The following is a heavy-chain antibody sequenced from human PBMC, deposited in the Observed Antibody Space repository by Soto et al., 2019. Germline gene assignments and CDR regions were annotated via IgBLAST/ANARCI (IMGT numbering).Heavy chain of an antibody. D-gene: IGHD3-10*01. Sequence: ASVKVSCKASGYTFTSYGISWVRQAPGQGLEWMGWISAYNGNTNYAQKLQGRVTMTTDTSTSTAYMELRSLRSDDTAVYYCARDIMVRGVITPLYYYYYMDVWGKGNTVTVSS. CDR2: ISAYNGNT. V-gene: IGHV1-18*01. CDR1: GYTFTSYG. J-gene: IGHJ6*03. CDR3: ARDIMVRGVITPLYYYYYMDV.